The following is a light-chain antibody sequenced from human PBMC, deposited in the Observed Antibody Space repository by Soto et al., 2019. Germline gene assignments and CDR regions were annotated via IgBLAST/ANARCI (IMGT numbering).Light chain of an antibody. CDR3: QQYETFSGT. Sequence: EIRMTQSASTLSASVGDTVTVXCRASQSISGWLAWYQQKPGEAPKLLIYDASALPRGGPSRFSGSGSGTKFTRTIASRQPDDFATYYRQQYETFSGTFGPGTKVDIK. V-gene: IGKV1-5*01. CDR1: QSISGW. CDR2: DAS. J-gene: IGKJ1*01.